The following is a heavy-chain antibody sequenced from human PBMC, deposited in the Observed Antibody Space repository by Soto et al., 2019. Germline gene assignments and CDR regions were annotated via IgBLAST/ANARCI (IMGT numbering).Heavy chain of an antibody. CDR3: ARGGGARRWFDP. D-gene: IGHD3-16*01. J-gene: IGHJ5*02. CDR2: IIPIFGTA. CDR1: GGTFSSYA. V-gene: IGHV1-69*12. Sequence: QVQLVQSGTEVKKHGSSVKVSCKASGGTFSSYASRWVRQAPGQGLEWMGGIIPIFGTANYAQKFQGRVTITADESTSTAYMELSSLRSEDTAVYYCARGGGARRWFDPWGQGTLVTVSS.